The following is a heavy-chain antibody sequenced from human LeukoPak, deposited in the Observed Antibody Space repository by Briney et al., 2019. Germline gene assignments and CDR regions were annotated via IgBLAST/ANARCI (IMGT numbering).Heavy chain of an antibody. V-gene: IGHV4-31*03. D-gene: IGHD3-3*01. CDR1: GGSISSGGYY. J-gene: IGHJ4*02. CDR3: ARTRYSSSYHAFDN. Sequence: SETLSLTCTVSGGSISSGGYYWRWIRQHPGKGLEWIGYIFYSGSTYYNPSLKSRVTISVDTSKNQFSLKLSSVTAADTAVYYCARTRYSSSYHAFDNWGQGTLVTVSS. CDR2: IFYSGST.